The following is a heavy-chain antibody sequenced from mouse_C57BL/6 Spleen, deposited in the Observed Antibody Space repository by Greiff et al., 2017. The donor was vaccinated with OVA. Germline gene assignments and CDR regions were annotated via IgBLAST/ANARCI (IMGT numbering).Heavy chain of an antibody. V-gene: IGHV7-3*01. CDR2: IRNKANGYTT. J-gene: IGHJ4*01. CDR1: GFTFTDYY. D-gene: IGHD3-3*01. CDR3: ARYGTCAMDY. Sequence: EVQVVESGGGLVQPGGSLSLSCAASGFTFTDYYMSWVRQPPGKALEWLGFIRNKANGYTTEYSASVKGRFTISRDNSQSILYLQMNALRAEDSATYYCARYGTCAMDYWGQGTSVTVSS.